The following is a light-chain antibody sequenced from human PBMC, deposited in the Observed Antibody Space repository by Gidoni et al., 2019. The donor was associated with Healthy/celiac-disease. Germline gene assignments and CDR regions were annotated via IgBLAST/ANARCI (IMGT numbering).Light chain of an antibody. Sequence: DIQMTQSPSPLSPSVGDRVTISCRASQSISSWLAWYQQKPGKAPKLLIYKAASLESGVPSRCSGSGSGTEVTLTISSMQPDDFATYYCQQYNSYSPITFGGGTKVEIK. CDR3: QQYNSYSPIT. V-gene: IGKV1-5*03. CDR2: KAA. J-gene: IGKJ4*01. CDR1: QSISSW.